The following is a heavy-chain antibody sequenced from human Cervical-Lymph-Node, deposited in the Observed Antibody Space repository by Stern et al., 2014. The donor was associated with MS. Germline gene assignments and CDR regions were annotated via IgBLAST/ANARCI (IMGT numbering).Heavy chain of an antibody. V-gene: IGHV3-33*01. D-gene: IGHD2-2*01. CDR3: ARVNGDIVVVPAAIDYYYGMDV. CDR2: IWYDGSNK. CDR1: GFTFSSYG. J-gene: IGHJ6*02. Sequence: VQLEESGGGVVQPGRSLRLSCAASGFTFSSYGMHWVRQAPGKGLEWVAVIWYDGSNKYYADSVKGRFTISRDNSKNTLYLQMNSLRAEDTAVYYCARVNGDIVVVPAAIDYYYGMDVWGQGTTVTVSS.